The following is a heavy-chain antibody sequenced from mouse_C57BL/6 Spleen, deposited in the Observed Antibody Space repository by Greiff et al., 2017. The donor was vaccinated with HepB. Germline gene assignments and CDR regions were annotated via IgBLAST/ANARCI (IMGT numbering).Heavy chain of an antibody. CDR3: ARNPIYYGNSNYFDY. Sequence: VHLVESGPELVKPGASVKISCKASGYAFSSSWMNWVKQRPGKGLEWIGRIYPGDGDTNYNGKFKGKATLTADKSSSTAYMQLSSLTSEDSAVYFCARNPIYYGNSNYFDYWGQGTTLTVSS. J-gene: IGHJ2*01. V-gene: IGHV1-82*01. CDR1: GYAFSSSW. CDR2: IYPGDGDT. D-gene: IGHD2-1*01.